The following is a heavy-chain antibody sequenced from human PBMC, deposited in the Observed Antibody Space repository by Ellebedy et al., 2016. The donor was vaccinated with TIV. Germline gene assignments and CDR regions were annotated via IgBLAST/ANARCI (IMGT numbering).Heavy chain of an antibody. CDR3: VRDRTNPVKGDY. CDR1: GYTFTGYY. CDR2: INPYSVGT. D-gene: IGHD4-11*01. J-gene: IGHJ4*02. Sequence: AASVKVSCKTSGYTFTGYYIHWVRQAPGQGLEWMGWINPYSVGTAFAQNLQGRVTMTTDTSISTAYMEMSRLTSDDTAVYYCVRDRTNPVKGDYWGQGTRVTVSS. V-gene: IGHV1-2*02.